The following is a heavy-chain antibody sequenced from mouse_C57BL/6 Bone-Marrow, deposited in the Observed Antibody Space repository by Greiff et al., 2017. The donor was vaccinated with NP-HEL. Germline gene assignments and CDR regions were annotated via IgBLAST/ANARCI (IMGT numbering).Heavy chain of an antibody. V-gene: IGHV1-42*01. J-gene: IGHJ2*01. CDR1: GYSFTGYY. Sequence: EVKLQQSGPELVKPGASVKISCKASGYSFTGYYMNWVKQSPEKSLEWIGEINPSTGGTTYNQKFKAKATLTVDKSSSTAYMQLKSLTSEDSAVYYCARTDDYDFDYWGQGTTLTVSS. CDR3: ARTDDYDFDY. CDR2: INPSTGGT. D-gene: IGHD2-4*01.